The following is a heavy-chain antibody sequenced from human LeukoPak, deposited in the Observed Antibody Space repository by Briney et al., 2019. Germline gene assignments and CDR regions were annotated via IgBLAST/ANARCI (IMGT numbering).Heavy chain of an antibody. D-gene: IGHD3-22*01. CDR2: IYYSGST. Sequence: SETLSLTCTVSGGSISSSSYYWGWIRQPPGKGLEWIGSIYYSGSTYYNPSLKSRVTISVDTSKNQFSLKLSSVTAADTAVYYCARDFGQYYYDSSGAFFFDPWGQGTLVTVSS. CDR1: GGSISSSSYY. J-gene: IGHJ5*02. V-gene: IGHV4-39*07. CDR3: ARDFGQYYYDSSGAFFFDP.